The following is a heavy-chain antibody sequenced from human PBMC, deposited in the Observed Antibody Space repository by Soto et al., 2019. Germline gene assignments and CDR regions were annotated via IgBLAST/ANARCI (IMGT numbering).Heavy chain of an antibody. CDR2: IYCSGST. CDR1: GGSISSGGYY. D-gene: IGHD4-17*01. J-gene: IGHJ4*02. CDR3: ARSPEATVTAFDY. Sequence: QVQLQESGPGLVKPSQTLSLTCTVSGGSISSGGYYWSWIRQHPGKGLEWIGYIYCSGSTYYSPSLKRRVTISVATSTNHFSLKLSSVTAADTAVYYCARSPEATVTAFDYWGQGTLVTVAS. V-gene: IGHV4-31*03.